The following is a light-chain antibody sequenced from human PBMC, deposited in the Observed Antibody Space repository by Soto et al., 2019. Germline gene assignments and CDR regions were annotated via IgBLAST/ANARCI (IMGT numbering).Light chain of an antibody. Sequence: ESVLTQSPGTLSLAPGERGTLSCRASQSVSSSYLAWYQQKPGQAPRLLIYGASSRATGIPDRFSGSGSGTDFTLTISRLESEDFAVYYCQQYGSSPKTFGQGTKVDIK. J-gene: IGKJ1*01. CDR2: GAS. V-gene: IGKV3-20*01. CDR1: QSVSSSY. CDR3: QQYGSSPKT.